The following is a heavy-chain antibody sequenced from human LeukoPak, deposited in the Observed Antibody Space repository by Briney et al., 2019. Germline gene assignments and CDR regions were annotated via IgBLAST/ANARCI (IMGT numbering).Heavy chain of an antibody. V-gene: IGHV4-39*01. Sequence: SETLSLTCTVSGGSISSSSYYWGWIRQPPGKGLEWLANIYYSGSTYYNPSRKSRATIAIDTSKNQVCLKLSSVNAADTAVYYCAGLIRPGWFDPWGQGTLVTVSS. J-gene: IGHJ5*02. CDR1: GGSISSSSYY. D-gene: IGHD1-14*01. CDR2: IYYSGST. CDR3: AGLIRPGWFDP.